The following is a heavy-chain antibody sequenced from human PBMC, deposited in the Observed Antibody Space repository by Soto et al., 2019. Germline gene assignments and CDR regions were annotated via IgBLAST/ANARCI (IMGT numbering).Heavy chain of an antibody. CDR1: GGSISSGDYY. V-gene: IGHV4-30-4*01. CDR3: ARTKKLERGKGLNWFDP. J-gene: IGHJ5*02. D-gene: IGHD1-1*01. CDR2: IYYSGST. Sequence: QVQLQESGPGLVKPSQTLSLTCTVSGGSISSGDYYWSWIRQPPGKGLEWIGYIYYSGSTYYNPSLKSRVTISVDTSKNQFSLKLSSVTAADTAVYYCARTKKLERGKGLNWFDPWGQGTLVTVSS.